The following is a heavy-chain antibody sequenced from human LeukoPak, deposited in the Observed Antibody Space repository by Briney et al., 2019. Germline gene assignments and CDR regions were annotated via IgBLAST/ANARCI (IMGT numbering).Heavy chain of an antibody. CDR1: GYTFTSYG. J-gene: IGHJ4*02. V-gene: IGHV1-18*01. Sequence: GASVKVSCKASGYTFTSYGISWVRQAPGQGLERMGWISAYNGNTNYAQKLQGRVTMTTDTSTSTAYMELRSLRSDDTAVYYCARDQFPYCGGDCYNDYWGQGTLVTVSS. CDR3: ARDQFPYCGGDCYNDY. CDR2: ISAYNGNT. D-gene: IGHD2-21*02.